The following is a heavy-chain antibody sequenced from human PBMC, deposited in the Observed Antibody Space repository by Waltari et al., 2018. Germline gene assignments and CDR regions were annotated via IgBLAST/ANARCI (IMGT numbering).Heavy chain of an antibody. CDR1: GFPVSSYR. D-gene: IGHD1-1*01. Sequence: EVQLVEAGGDLVQPGGSLRLDCVASGFPVSSYRMHWVRQVPGKGLVWVSRIHGDGSSPTYAESVKGRFTISRDNAKNTLYLQMNSLRAEDTAVYYCATLIQLWPSPFDYWGPGTLVTVSS. J-gene: IGHJ4*02. V-gene: IGHV3-74*01. CDR3: ATLIQLWPSPFDY. CDR2: IHGDGSSP.